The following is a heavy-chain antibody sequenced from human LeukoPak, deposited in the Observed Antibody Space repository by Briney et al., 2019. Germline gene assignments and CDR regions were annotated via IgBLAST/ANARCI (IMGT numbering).Heavy chain of an antibody. CDR1: GFTFSSYA. CDR2: ISGSSDGKT. CDR3: AKDFSGNYWPPDAFDI. V-gene: IGHV3-23*01. D-gene: IGHD1-26*01. Sequence: PGGSLRLSCAASGFTFSSYAMTWVRQAPGKGLEWVSAISGSSDGKTYYADSVMGRFTISRDNSRNTLYLQMNSLRAEDTAIYYCAKDFSGNYWPPDAFDIWGQGTMVTVSS. J-gene: IGHJ3*02.